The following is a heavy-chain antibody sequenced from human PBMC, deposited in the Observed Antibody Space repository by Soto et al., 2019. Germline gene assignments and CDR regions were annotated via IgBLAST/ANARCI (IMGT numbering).Heavy chain of an antibody. D-gene: IGHD5-12*01. V-gene: IGHV3-23*01. CDR2: ISGSGGST. CDR3: AKDGSSGKVLDY. CDR1: GFTFSSYA. J-gene: IGHJ4*02. Sequence: EVQLLESGGGLVQPGGSPRLSCAASGFTFSSYAMSWVRQAPGKGLEWVSAISGSGGSTYYADSVKGRFTISRDNSKNTLYLQMNSLRAEDTAVYYCAKDGSSGKVLDYWGQGTLVTVSS.